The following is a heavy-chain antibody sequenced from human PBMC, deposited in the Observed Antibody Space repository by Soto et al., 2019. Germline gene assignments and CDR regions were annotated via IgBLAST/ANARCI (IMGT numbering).Heavy chain of an antibody. J-gene: IGHJ6*02. V-gene: IGHV1-18*01. CDR3: ARDDGGYDSYYYRMDV. D-gene: IGHD5-12*01. CDR2: ISAYNGNT. CDR1: GYTFTSYG. Sequence: GASVKVSCKASGYTFTSYGISWVRQAPGQGLEWMGWISAYNGNTNYAQKLQGRVTMTTDTSTSTAYMELRSLRSDDTAVYYCARDDGGYDSYYYRMDVWGQGTTVTVSS.